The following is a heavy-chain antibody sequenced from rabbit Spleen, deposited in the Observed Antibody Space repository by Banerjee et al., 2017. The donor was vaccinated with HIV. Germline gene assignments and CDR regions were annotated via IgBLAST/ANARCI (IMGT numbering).Heavy chain of an antibody. V-gene: IGHV1S40*01. CDR3: ARDTGSSFSSYGMDL. Sequence: QQLVESGGGLVKPGASLTLTCIASGVSFSGDSYMCWVRQAPGKGLEWIACIDSGSSGFTYFASWAKGRFTCSKTSSTTVTLQMTSLTVADTATYFCARDTGSSFSSYGMDLWGPGTLVTVS. CDR2: IDSGSSGFT. CDR1: GVSFSGDSY. J-gene: IGHJ6*01. D-gene: IGHD8-1*01.